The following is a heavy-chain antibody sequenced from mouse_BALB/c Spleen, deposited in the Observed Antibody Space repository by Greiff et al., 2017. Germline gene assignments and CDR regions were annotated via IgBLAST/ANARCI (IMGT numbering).Heavy chain of an antibody. CDR1: GYTFTSYV. V-gene: IGHV1-14*01. CDR3: ARGDDYERAWFAY. J-gene: IGHJ3*01. D-gene: IGHD2-4*01. Sequence: VQLKESGPELVKPGASVKMSCKASGYTFTSYVMHWVKQKPGQGLEWIGYINPYNDGTKYNEKFKGKATLTSDKSSSTAYMELSSLTSEDSAVYYCARGDDYERAWFAYWGQGTLVTVSA. CDR2: INPYNDGT.